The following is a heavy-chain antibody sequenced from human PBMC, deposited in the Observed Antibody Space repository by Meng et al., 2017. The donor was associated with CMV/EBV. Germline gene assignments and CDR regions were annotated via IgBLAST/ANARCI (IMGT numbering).Heavy chain of an antibody. CDR2: INHKSDGT. J-gene: IGHJ4*02. CDR3: ARAGRHISSWYSDYFDF. V-gene: IGHV1-2*02. CDR1: YTLTDYY. D-gene: IGHD6-13*01. Sequence: YTLTDYYIHWVRQAPGQGLEWMGWINHKSDGTSYAQKFQGRVTMTGDTSISTAYMELGSLRSDDTAVYYCARAGRHISSWYSDYFDFWGQGPLVTVSS.